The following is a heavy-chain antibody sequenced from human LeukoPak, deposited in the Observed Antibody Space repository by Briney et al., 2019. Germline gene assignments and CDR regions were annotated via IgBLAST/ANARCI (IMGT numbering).Heavy chain of an antibody. Sequence: GGSLRLSCAASGFTFSSYGMHWVRQAPGKGLEWVAVIWYDGSNKYYADSVKGRFTISRDNSKNTLYLQMNSLRAEDTAVYYCAREGYAVGDYYGSGGYYFDYWGQGTPVTVSS. J-gene: IGHJ4*02. CDR3: AREGYAVGDYYGSGGYYFDY. V-gene: IGHV3-33*01. CDR1: GFTFSSYG. CDR2: IWYDGSNK. D-gene: IGHD3-10*01.